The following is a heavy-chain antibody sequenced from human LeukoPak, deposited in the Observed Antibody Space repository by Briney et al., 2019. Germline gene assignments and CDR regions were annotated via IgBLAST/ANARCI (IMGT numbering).Heavy chain of an antibody. CDR2: TYYRSKWYN. CDR3: ARSCSSTSCYASYYYYYYMDV. Sequence: SQTLSLTCAISGDSVSSNSAAWNWIRQSPSRGLEWLGRTYYRSKWYNDYAVSVKSRITINPDTSKNQFSLQLNSVTPEDTAVYYCARSCSSTSCYASYYYYYYMDVWGKGTTVTVSS. D-gene: IGHD2-2*01. J-gene: IGHJ6*03. CDR1: GDSVSSNSAA. V-gene: IGHV6-1*01.